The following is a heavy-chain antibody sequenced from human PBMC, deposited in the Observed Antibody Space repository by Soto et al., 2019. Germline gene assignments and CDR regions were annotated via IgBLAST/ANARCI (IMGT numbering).Heavy chain of an antibody. CDR3: ARFTGISKWTFDS. J-gene: IGHJ4*02. CDR2: ISAYNDKT. Sequence: QVQLVQSGAEVKKPGASVKVSCRASGYTFTSYGISWVRQAPGQGLEWMGWISAYNDKTTYAQKFRGRLTMTTDTSSNTAYMELRSRRYDDTAVYYCARFTGISKWTFDSWGQGTLVTVSS. CDR1: GYTFTSYG. D-gene: IGHD1-26*01. V-gene: IGHV1-18*01.